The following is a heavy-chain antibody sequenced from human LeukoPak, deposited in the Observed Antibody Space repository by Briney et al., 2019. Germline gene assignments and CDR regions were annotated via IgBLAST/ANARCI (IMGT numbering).Heavy chain of an antibody. CDR3: AKGSGWRLYRYYFDY. CDR2: ISWNSGSI. D-gene: IGHD6-19*01. Sequence: GGSLRLSCAASGFTFDDYAMHWVRQASGKGLEWVSGISWNSGSIGYADSVKGRFTISRDNAKNSLYLQMNSLRAEDTALYYCAKGSGWRLYRYYFDYWGQGTLVTVSS. CDR1: GFTFDDYA. V-gene: IGHV3-9*01. J-gene: IGHJ4*02.